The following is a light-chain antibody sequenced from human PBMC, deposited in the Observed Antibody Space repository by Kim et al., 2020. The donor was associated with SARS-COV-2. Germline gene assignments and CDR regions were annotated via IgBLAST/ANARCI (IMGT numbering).Light chain of an antibody. J-gene: IGKJ1*01. CDR2: AAS. Sequence: DIQMTQSPSSLSASVGDRVTITCRASQSISSYLDWYQQKPGKAPKLLIYAASSLQSGVPSRFSGSGSGTDFTLTISSLQSEDFATYYCQQYYSIPHTFGQGTKVDIK. V-gene: IGKV1-39*01. CDR1: QSISSY. CDR3: QQYYSIPHT.